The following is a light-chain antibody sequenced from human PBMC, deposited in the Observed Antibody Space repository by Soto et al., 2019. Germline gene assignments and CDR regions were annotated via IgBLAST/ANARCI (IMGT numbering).Light chain of an antibody. CDR2: AAS. CDR3: QQNSNLQAT. V-gene: IGKV3-11*01. J-gene: IGKJ1*01. Sequence: LSQSAAAVSLTPGDRGTLSCRASQSIDTYVSWFQQKPGQPPRLLIYAASTRVAGIPDRISGSGSGTDFSLTISSLEPEDSAVYYCQQNSNLQATFGQGTKVDIK. CDR1: QSIDTY.